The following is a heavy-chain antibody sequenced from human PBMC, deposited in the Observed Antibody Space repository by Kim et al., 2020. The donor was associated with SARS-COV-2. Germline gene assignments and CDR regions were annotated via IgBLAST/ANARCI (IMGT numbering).Heavy chain of an antibody. CDR3: AGEAVAGSYYYYYGMDV. CDR1: GGSISSSSYY. D-gene: IGHD6-19*01. CDR2: IYYSGST. J-gene: IGHJ6*02. Sequence: SDTLSLTCTVSGGSISSSSYYWGWIRQPPGKGLEWIGSIYYSGSTYYNPSLKSRVTISVDTSKNQFSLKLSSVTAADTAVYYCAGEAVAGSYYYYYGMDVWGQGTTVTLSS. V-gene: IGHV4-39*02.